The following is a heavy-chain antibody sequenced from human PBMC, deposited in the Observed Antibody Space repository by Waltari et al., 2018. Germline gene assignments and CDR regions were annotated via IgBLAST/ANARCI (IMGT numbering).Heavy chain of an antibody. Sequence: QVQLQQWGAGLLKPSETLSLTCAAYGGSLSVYYWSWIRQPPGKGLEWIGEINHSGSTNYNPSLKSRVTISVDTSKNQFSLKLSSVTAADTAVYYCARHYCGGDCYLDYWGQGTLVTVSS. D-gene: IGHD2-21*01. V-gene: IGHV4-34*01. CDR3: ARHYCGGDCYLDY. J-gene: IGHJ4*02. CDR1: GGSLSVYY. CDR2: INHSGST.